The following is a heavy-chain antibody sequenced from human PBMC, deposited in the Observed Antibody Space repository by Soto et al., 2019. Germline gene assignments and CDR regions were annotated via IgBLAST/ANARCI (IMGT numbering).Heavy chain of an antibody. Sequence: PAGSLRLSCAASGFTFSRDGMSWVRQAAGKGLEWVSLITDNGGSTYYADSVKGRFTISRDNTMNTLFLQMNSLRAEDTAVYYCAKERATTTAFDYWGQGALVTVSS. CDR3: AKERATTTAFDY. CDR1: GFTFSRDG. CDR2: ITDNGGST. J-gene: IGHJ4*02. V-gene: IGHV3-23*01. D-gene: IGHD4-17*01.